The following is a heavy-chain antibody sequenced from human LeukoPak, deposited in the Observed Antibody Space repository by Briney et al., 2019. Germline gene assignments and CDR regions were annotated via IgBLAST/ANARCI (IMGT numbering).Heavy chain of an antibody. J-gene: IGHJ6*02. CDR1: GFTFSSYG. D-gene: IGHD6-13*01. Sequence: GGSLRLSCAASGFTFSSYGMHWVRQAPGQGLEWVTDISYDGSNKYSADSVKVRFTISRDNSKNTLYLQMTSLRAEDTAVYSCAKSAAAGPYYYYGMDVWGQGTTVTVSS. V-gene: IGHV3-30*18. CDR2: ISYDGSNK. CDR3: AKSAAAGPYYYYGMDV.